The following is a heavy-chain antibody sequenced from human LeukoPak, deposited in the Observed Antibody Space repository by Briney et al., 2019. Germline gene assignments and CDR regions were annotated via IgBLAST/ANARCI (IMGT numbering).Heavy chain of an antibody. Sequence: GGSLRLSCAASGFTFSSYEMNWVRQAPGKGLEWVSYISSSGSTIYYADSVKGRFTISRDNAKNSLYLQMNSLRAEDTAVYYCARSLTGGWFDPWGQGTLVTVSS. V-gene: IGHV3-48*03. CDR1: GFTFSSYE. D-gene: IGHD1-14*01. CDR2: ISSSGSTI. J-gene: IGHJ5*02. CDR3: ARSLTGGWFDP.